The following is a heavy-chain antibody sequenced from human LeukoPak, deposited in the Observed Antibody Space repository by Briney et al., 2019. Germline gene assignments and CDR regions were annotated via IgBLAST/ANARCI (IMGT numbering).Heavy chain of an antibody. CDR1: GGTFSTYA. V-gene: IGHV1-69*05. D-gene: IGHD1-26*01. CDR2: ITPIFGTA. Sequence: ASVKVSCKASGGTFSTYAINWVRQAPGQGLEWIGGITPIFGTANYAQKFQGRVTITTDESTSTAYMELSSRRSEDTAVYYCARVFSRSGEIRGSYYYYWGQGTLVTVSS. J-gene: IGHJ4*02. CDR3: ARVFSRSGEIRGSYYYY.